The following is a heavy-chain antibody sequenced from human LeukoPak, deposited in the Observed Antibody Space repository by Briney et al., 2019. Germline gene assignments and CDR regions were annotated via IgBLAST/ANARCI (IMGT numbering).Heavy chain of an antibody. Sequence: ASVKVSCKASGYTFTNYGISWVRQAPGQGLEWMGWISAYNGNTNYAQKFQGLVTMTRDTSTSTVYMELRSLRSADTAVYYCARFGSGWWYNDYWGQGTLVTVSS. CDR2: ISAYNGNT. CDR1: GYTFTNYG. V-gene: IGHV1-18*01. J-gene: IGHJ4*02. CDR3: ARFGSGWWYNDY. D-gene: IGHD6-19*01.